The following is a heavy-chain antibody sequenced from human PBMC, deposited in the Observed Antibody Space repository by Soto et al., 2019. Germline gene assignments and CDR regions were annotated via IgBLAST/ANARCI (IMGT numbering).Heavy chain of an antibody. V-gene: IGHV4-34*01. CDR3: ARGKLSDYVWGSYRYHFDY. Sequence: PSETLSLTCTVSGGSITSSEYYWSWIRQPPGKGLEWIGEINHSGSTNYNPSLKSRVTISVDTSKNQFSLKLSSVTAADTAVYYCARGKLSDYVWGSYRYHFDYWGQGTVVTVSS. D-gene: IGHD3-16*02. CDR1: GGSITSSEYY. CDR2: INHSGST. J-gene: IGHJ4*02.